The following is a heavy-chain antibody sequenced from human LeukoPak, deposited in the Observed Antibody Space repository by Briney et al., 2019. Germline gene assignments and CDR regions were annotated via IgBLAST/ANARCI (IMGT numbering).Heavy chain of an antibody. CDR1: GFTFSSYS. J-gene: IGHJ6*03. Sequence: PGGSLRLSCAASGFTFSSYSMNWVRQAPGKGLEWVSYISSSSSTIYFADSVKGRFTISRDNAKNSLYLQMNSLRAEDTAVYSCARGSGGDYYYYYMDVWGKGTTVTVSS. D-gene: IGHD3-10*01. CDR2: ISSSSSTI. CDR3: ARGSGGDYYYYYMDV. V-gene: IGHV3-48*01.